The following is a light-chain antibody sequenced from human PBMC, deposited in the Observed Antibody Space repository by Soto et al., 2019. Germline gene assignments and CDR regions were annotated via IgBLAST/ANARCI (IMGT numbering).Light chain of an antibody. CDR1: QNIRSY. CDR2: GTS. Sequence: DIQMTQSPSSLSASVGDRVTITCRASQNIRSYLNWYQQKPGKAPQLFIYGTSSLQTGVPSRFSACGSGTDFSLVISDLQPENSATYYFQQGYSSQWTTCLWIKVEI. CDR3: QQGYSSQWT. J-gene: IGKJ1*01. V-gene: IGKV1-39*01.